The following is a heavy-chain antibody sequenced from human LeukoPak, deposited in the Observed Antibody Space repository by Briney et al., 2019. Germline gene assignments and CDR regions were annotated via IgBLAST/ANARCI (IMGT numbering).Heavy chain of an antibody. CDR3: ARVSDSSGYYPIDY. J-gene: IGHJ4*02. V-gene: IGHV3-20*04. CDR1: GFTFDDYA. CDR2: IKWNGGST. Sequence: GGSLRLSCAASGFTFDDYAMCWVRQAPGKGLEWVSGIKWNGGSTGYADSVKGRFTISRDNAKNSLYLQMNSLRAEDTALYYCARVSDSSGYYPIDYWGQGTLVTVSS. D-gene: IGHD3-22*01.